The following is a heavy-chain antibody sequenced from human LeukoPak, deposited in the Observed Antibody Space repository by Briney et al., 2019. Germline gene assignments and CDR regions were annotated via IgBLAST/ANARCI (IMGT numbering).Heavy chain of an antibody. CDR1: GGTFSSFA. Sequence: SVKVSCKASGGTFSSFAFSWVRQAPGRGLEWMGGIIPLSGTANYAQRFQGRVTITTDESTTTAYMDLTSLRSEDTAVYFCARGLTTGTTILWFDSWGQGTLVTVSS. V-gene: IGHV1-69*05. D-gene: IGHD1-1*01. CDR2: IIPLSGTA. CDR3: ARGLTTGTTILWFDS. J-gene: IGHJ5*01.